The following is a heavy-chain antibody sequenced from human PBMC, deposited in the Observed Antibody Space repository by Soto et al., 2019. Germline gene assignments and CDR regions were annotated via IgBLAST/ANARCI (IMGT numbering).Heavy chain of an antibody. CDR3: ARDLRFCTNGVCYTSPFDY. CDR2: INPSGGST. CDR1: GYTFTSYY. Sequence: ASVKVSCKASGYTFTSYYMHWVRQAPGQGLEWMGIINPSGGSTSYAQKFQGRVTMTRDTSTSTVYMELSSLRSEDTAVYYCARDLRFCTNGVCYTSPFDYWGQGTLVTVSS. V-gene: IGHV1-46*01. J-gene: IGHJ4*02. D-gene: IGHD2-8*01.